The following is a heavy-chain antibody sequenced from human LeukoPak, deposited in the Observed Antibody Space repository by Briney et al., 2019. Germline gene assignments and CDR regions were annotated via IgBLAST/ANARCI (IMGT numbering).Heavy chain of an antibody. CDR3: ARDRFECTSTTCPYYFDY. CDR2: IYSGGDT. J-gene: IGHJ4*02. CDR1: GFTFGDYA. Sequence: PGRSLRLSCTASGFTFGDYAMSWVRQAPGKGLEWVSVIYSGGDTYYADSVKGRFTISRDNSKNTLYLQMNSLRAEDTAVYYCARDRFECTSTTCPYYFDYWGQGTLVTVSS. D-gene: IGHD2-2*01. V-gene: IGHV3-53*01.